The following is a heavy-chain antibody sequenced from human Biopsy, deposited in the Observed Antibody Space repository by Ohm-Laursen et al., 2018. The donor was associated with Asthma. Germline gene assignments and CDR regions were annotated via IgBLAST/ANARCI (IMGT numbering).Heavy chain of an antibody. CDR3: ARGPNYHGSGRAPIGMDV. J-gene: IGHJ6*02. Sequence: TLSLTCTVSGGSVGTGSYYWSWIRQPPGKGLEWLGYIYYTGSDNYNPSLKSRVTISVDTSKNQFSLRLNSVTAADTAVYYCARGPNYHGSGRAPIGMDVWGQGTTVTVSS. V-gene: IGHV4-61*01. CDR1: GGSVGTGSYY. D-gene: IGHD3-10*01. CDR2: IYYTGSD.